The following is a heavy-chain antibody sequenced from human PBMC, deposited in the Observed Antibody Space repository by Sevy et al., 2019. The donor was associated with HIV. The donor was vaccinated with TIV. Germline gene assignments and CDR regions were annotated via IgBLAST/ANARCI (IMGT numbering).Heavy chain of an antibody. D-gene: IGHD6-6*01. V-gene: IGHV5-51*01. CDR3: ARQWSSSADY. CDR1: GYNITSYW. Sequence: GGALKISCKGSGYNITSYWIGWVRQMPGKGLEWMGIINPRDSDTIYIPSFQGQVTISVDKSINTAYLQWSSLKASDTAMSYCARQWSSSADYWGQGTLVTVSS. CDR2: INPRDSDT. J-gene: IGHJ4*02.